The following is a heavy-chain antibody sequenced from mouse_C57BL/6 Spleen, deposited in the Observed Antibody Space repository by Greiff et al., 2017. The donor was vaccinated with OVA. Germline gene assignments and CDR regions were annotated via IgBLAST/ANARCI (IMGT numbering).Heavy chain of an antibody. J-gene: IGHJ1*03. CDR3: ARCGSSYGWYFDV. CDR1: GYAFSSYW. Sequence: QVHVKQSGAELVKPGASVKISCKASGYAFSSYWMNWVKQRPGKGLEWIGQIYPGDGDTNYNGKFKGKATLTADKSSSTAYMQLSSLTSEDSAVYFCARCGSSYGWYFDVWGTGTTVTVSS. D-gene: IGHD1-1*01. CDR2: IYPGDGDT. V-gene: IGHV1-80*01.